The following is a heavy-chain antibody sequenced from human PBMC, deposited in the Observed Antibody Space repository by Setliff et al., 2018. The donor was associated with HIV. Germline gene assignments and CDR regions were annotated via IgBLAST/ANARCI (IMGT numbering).Heavy chain of an antibody. D-gene: IGHD6-13*01. V-gene: IGHV3-48*01. CDR3: ARGGFSSSWYS. CDR2: ISSSSRSK. Sequence: PGGSLRLSCVASGFTFSNYGMNWVRQAPGKGLEWVSYISSSSRSKYYADSVKGRFTISRDNAKNSLYLQMNSLRAEDTAVYYCARGGFSSSWYSWGQGTLVTVSS. CDR1: GFTFSNYG. J-gene: IGHJ4*02.